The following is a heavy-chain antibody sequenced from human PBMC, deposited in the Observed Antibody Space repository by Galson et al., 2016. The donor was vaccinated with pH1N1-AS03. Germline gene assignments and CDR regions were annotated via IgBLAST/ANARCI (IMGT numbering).Heavy chain of an antibody. CDR2: IYYNGDT. D-gene: IGHD3-3*01. Sequence: ETLSLTCTVSGGSINSYYWSWFRQPPGKGLEWIGQIYYNGDTLYNPSLRGRVTISLDTSMTQFSLRLSSGTAADTAVYYCARRFSEFLVADISEAFDIWGPGTLVTVSS. CDR1: GGSINSYY. J-gene: IGHJ3*02. V-gene: IGHV4-59*08. CDR3: ARRFSEFLVADISEAFDI.